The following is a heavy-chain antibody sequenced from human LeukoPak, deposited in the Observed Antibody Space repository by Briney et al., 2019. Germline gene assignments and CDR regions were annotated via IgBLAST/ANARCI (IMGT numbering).Heavy chain of an antibody. CDR1: GFTFSSHS. CDR3: ARHRGTWLVDP. Sequence: PGGSLRLSCAASGFTFSSHSMNWVRQAPGKGLEWVSSISSSSSYIYYADSVKGRFTISRDNAKNSLYLQMNSLRAEDTAVYYCARHRGTWLVDPWGQGTLVTVSS. D-gene: IGHD3/OR15-3a*01. J-gene: IGHJ5*02. V-gene: IGHV3-21*01. CDR2: ISSSSSYI.